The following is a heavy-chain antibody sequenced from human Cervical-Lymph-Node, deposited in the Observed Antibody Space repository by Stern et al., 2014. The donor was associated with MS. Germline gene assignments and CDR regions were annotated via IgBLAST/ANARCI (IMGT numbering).Heavy chain of an antibody. J-gene: IGHJ4*02. V-gene: IGHV3-21*01. CDR3: ARGFFSYGYDFDY. CDR1: GFTFSSYS. CDR2: ISSGSSYI. D-gene: IGHD5-18*01. Sequence: EVQLVESGGGLVKPGGSLRLSCAASGFTFSSYSMNWVRQAPGKGLAWVSLISSGSSYIYYADSVKGRFTISRDNAKNSLYLQMNSLRAEDTAVYYCARGFFSYGYDFDYWGQGTLVTVSS.